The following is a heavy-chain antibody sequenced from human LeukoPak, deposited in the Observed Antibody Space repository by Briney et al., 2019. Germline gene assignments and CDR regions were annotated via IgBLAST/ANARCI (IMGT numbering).Heavy chain of an antibody. D-gene: IGHD4-17*01. Sequence: GRSLRLSCAASEFTFSSYGTHWVRQAPGKGLEWVAVISYDGSNKYYADSVKGRFTISRDNSKNTLYLQMNSLRVEDTAVYYRAKGYYADYGDHWGQGTLVTDSS. CDR1: EFTFSSYG. CDR2: ISYDGSNK. CDR3: AKGYYADYGDH. J-gene: IGHJ4*02. V-gene: IGHV3-30*18.